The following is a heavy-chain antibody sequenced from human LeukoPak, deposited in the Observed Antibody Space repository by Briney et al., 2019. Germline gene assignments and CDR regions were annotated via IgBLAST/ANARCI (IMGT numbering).Heavy chain of an antibody. V-gene: IGHV3-30*03. CDR2: ISYDGSNK. Sequence: PGGSLRLSCAASGFTFSSYGMHWVRQAPGKGLEWVAVISYDGSNKYYADSVKGRFTISRDNSKNTLYLQMNSLRAEDTAVYYCARDSRNSNRDYYYYYMDVWGKGTTVTVSS. D-gene: IGHD2-2*01. CDR1: GFTFSSYG. J-gene: IGHJ6*03. CDR3: ARDSRNSNRDYYYYYMDV.